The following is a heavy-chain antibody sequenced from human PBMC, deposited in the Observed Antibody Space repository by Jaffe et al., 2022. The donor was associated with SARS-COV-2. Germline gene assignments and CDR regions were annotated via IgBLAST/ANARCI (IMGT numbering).Heavy chain of an antibody. V-gene: IGHV3-15*01. CDR1: GFTFSNAW. J-gene: IGHJ6*02. CDR2: IKSKTDGGTT. Sequence: EVQLVESGGGLVKPGGSLRLSCAASGFTFSNAWMSWVRQAPGKGLEWVGRIKSKTDGGTTDYAAPVKGRFTISRDDSKNTLYLQMNSLKTEDTAVYYCTTGYDFWSGPLRDYYYGMDVWGQGTTVTVSS. CDR3: TTGYDFWSGPLRDYYYGMDV. D-gene: IGHD3-3*01.